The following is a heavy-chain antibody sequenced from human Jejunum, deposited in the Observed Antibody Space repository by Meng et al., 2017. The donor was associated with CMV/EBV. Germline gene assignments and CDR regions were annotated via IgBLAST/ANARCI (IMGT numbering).Heavy chain of an antibody. V-gene: IGHV1-46*01. J-gene: IGHJ4*02. Sequence: YRFSTHYEHWVRQAPGQGREWLGMISPDGGSAEYAQKFQGRVTMTRDSSTSTFYMELSSLTSEDSAMYYCARDERAYTSSWYYFDYWGQGSLVTVSS. D-gene: IGHD6-13*01. CDR2: ISPDGGSA. CDR1: YRFSTHY. CDR3: ARDERAYTSSWYYFDY.